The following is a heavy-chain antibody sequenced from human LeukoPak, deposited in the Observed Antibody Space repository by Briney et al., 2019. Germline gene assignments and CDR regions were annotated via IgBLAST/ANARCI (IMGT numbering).Heavy chain of an antibody. D-gene: IGHD4-17*01. Sequence: GASVKVSCKASGYTFSVYWIHWVRLAPKEGLEWMGWIIPNTGDTTIAQKFQGRVTMTRDTSISTAYMELSRLRSDDTAVYYCAREGGESYGTRGPFDYWGQGTLVTVSS. CDR3: AREGGESYGTRGPFDY. CDR2: IIPNTGDT. CDR1: GYTFSVYW. V-gene: IGHV1-2*02. J-gene: IGHJ4*02.